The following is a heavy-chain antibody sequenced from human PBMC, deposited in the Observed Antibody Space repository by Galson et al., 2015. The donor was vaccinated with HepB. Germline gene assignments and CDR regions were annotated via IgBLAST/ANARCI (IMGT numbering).Heavy chain of an antibody. V-gene: IGHV1-69*04. CDR2: IIPTLGIR. D-gene: IGHD5-24*01. J-gene: IGHJ6*02. CDR1: GGTFSDYV. CDR3: TKGLQINYYFHGMDV. Sequence: SVKVSCKASGGTFSDYVIHWVRQAPGQGPEWMGRIIPTLGIRNYAQKFQDRVTISADKSTSTAYMELSRLRSEDTAVYYCTKGLQINYYFHGMDVWGQGTTVTVSS.